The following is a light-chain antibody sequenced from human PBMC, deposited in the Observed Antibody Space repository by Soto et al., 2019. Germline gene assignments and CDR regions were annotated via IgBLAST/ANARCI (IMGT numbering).Light chain of an antibody. Sequence: EIVLTQSPGTLSLSPGERATLSCRASQSVSSSYLAWYQQQPGQAHRLLIFGASSRATGIRDRFSGSGSGTDFTLTISSLEPEALAVYYCQKYGNSPARYTVGQGTWVE. J-gene: IGKJ2*01. CDR3: QKYGNSPARYT. CDR2: GAS. CDR1: QSVSSSY. V-gene: IGKV3-20*01.